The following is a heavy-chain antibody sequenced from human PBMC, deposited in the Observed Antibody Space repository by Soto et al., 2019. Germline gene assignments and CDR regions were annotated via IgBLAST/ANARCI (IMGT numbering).Heavy chain of an antibody. V-gene: IGHV4-30-4*01. CDR3: ARARGARYFDY. Sequence: QVQLQESGPGLVKPSQTLSLTCTVSGVSISSGDYYWSWIRQPPGKGLEWIGYIYYSGSTYYNPSLKCRFTIEGDTSKNQFSLTLSSVTAADTAVYYCARARGARYFDYWSQGALLTVSS. J-gene: IGHJ4*02. CDR1: GVSISSGDYY. D-gene: IGHD2-15*01. CDR2: IYYSGST.